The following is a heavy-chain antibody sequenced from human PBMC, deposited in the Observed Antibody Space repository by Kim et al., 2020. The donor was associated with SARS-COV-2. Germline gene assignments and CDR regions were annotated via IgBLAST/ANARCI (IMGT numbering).Heavy chain of an antibody. D-gene: IGHD3-22*01. V-gene: IGHV4-59*01. CDR2: IYYSGST. CDR1: GGSISSYY. Sequence: SETLSLTCTVSGGSISSYYWSWIRQPPGKGLEWIGYIYYSGSTNYNPSLKSRVTISVDTSKNQFSLKLSSVTAADTAVYYCARLYDSSGYYPPYGMDVWGQGTTVTVSS. J-gene: IGHJ6*02. CDR3: ARLYDSSGYYPPYGMDV.